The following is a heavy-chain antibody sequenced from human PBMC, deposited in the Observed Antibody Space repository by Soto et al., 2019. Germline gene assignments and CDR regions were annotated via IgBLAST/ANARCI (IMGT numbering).Heavy chain of an antibody. D-gene: IGHD7-27*01. V-gene: IGHV3-23*01. Sequence: EVQLLESGGGLVQPGGSLRLSCAASGFKFSNSAMTWVRQAPGKGLECVSSISGSGGSTYYADSVKGRFTISRDNSKNTLYLQMNIGGAEDTAVYYCTKAPVVWGSSWYFDLWGRGTLVTVSS. CDR1: GFKFSNSA. CDR2: ISGSGGST. J-gene: IGHJ2*01. CDR3: TKAPVVWGSSWYFDL.